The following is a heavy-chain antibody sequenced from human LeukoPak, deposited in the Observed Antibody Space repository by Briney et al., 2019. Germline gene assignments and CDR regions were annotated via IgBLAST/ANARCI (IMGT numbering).Heavy chain of an antibody. V-gene: IGHV4-34*01. CDR2: INHSGST. Sequence: SETLSLTCAVYGGSFSGYYWSWIRQPPGKGLEWIGEINHSGSTYYNPSLKSRVTISVDTSKNQFSLKLSSVTAADTAVYFCARDRANSPYYFDYWGQGTLVTVSS. D-gene: IGHD4/OR15-4a*01. J-gene: IGHJ4*02. CDR1: GGSFSGYY. CDR3: ARDRANSPYYFDY.